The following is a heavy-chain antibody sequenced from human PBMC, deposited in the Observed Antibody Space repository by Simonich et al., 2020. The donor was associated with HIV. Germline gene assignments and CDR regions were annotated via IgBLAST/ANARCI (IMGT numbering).Heavy chain of an antibody. J-gene: IGHJ4*02. Sequence: KVSCKASNYILSNYGISWVRQAPGQGLEWMGWISAYNGNTNYAQKLQGRVTMTTDTSTITSYMELRSLRSDDTAVYYCAKDLTPSIAARPGRHFFDYWGQGTLVTVSS. V-gene: IGHV1-18*01. CDR3: AKDLTPSIAARPGRHFFDY. D-gene: IGHD6-6*01. CDR1: NYILSNYG. CDR2: ISAYNGNT.